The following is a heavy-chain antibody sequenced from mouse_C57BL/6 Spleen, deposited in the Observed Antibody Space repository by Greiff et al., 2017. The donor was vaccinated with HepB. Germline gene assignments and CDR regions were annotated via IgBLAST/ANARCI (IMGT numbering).Heavy chain of an antibody. Sequence: EVMLVESGGGLVKPGGSLKLSCAASGFTFSSYAMSWVRQTPEKRLEWVATISDGGSYTYYPDNVKGRFTISRDNAKNNLYLQMSHLKSEDTAMYYCARACYSYYPQGYAMDDWGQGTSVTVSS. CDR1: GFTFSSYA. V-gene: IGHV5-4*03. J-gene: IGHJ4*01. D-gene: IGHD2-12*01. CDR2: ISDGGSYT. CDR3: ARACYSYYPQGYAMDD.